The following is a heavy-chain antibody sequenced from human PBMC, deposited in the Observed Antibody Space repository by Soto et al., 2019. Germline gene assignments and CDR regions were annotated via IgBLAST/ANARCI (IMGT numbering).Heavy chain of an antibody. V-gene: IGHV3-33*01. Sequence: QVQLVESGGGVVQPGRSQRLSCAASGFTFSVYGMHWVRQAPGKGLEWMATVYYDGHNKYYADSVRGRFTISRDNSKNMVYLQMNSLRAEDTAVYYCARDPPSTLGSFDIWGRGTMVTVSS. J-gene: IGHJ3*02. CDR2: VYYDGHNK. D-gene: IGHD2-2*01. CDR1: GFTFSVYG. CDR3: ARDPPSTLGSFDI.